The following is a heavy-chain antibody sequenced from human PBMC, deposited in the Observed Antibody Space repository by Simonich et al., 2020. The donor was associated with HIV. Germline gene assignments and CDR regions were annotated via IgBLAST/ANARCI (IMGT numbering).Heavy chain of an antibody. J-gene: IGHJ4*02. CDR1: GYSISSGYY. CDR3: ARVGRGAEFDY. CDR2: IDPSWIT. V-gene: IGHV4-38-2*01. D-gene: IGHD1-26*01. Sequence: QVQLQESGPGLVKPSATLSLTCAVSGYSISSGYYWGWIRQPPGKGLEWLGSIDPSWITYYSPSLNSLVTISVDTSKNHFSLKLTSVTAADTAGDYCARVGRGAEFDYWGQGTLVTVSS.